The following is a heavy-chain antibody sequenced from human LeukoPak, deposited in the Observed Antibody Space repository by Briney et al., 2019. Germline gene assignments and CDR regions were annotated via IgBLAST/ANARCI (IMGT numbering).Heavy chain of an antibody. V-gene: IGHV3-66*01. D-gene: IGHD4-17*01. CDR2: IYSGVGT. CDR1: GFTVSSNY. J-gene: IGHJ3*02. Sequence: PGGSLRLSCAASGFTVSSNYMSWVRQAPGEGLGWVSVIYSGVGTYSAEPVRGRFHLSRDNSKNTLYLQINSLRAEDTAVHYCARVFGDYGGAAFDIWGQGTMVTVSS. CDR3: ARVFGDYGGAAFDI.